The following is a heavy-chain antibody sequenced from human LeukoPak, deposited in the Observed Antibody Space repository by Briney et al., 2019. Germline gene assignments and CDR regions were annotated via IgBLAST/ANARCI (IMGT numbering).Heavy chain of an antibody. D-gene: IGHD6-6*01. CDR1: GFTFGGYS. CDR3: ARDAGASLLVRGHFDY. CDR2: ISSGGTYI. J-gene: IGHJ4*02. Sequence: GGSLRLSCAVSGFTFGGYSMSWVRQAPGKGLEWVSSISSGGTYIYYADSVKGRFTISRDNAQNSLFLQMDGLRDDDTAVYFCARDAGASLLVRGHFDYWGQGTLVTVSS. V-gene: IGHV3-21*01.